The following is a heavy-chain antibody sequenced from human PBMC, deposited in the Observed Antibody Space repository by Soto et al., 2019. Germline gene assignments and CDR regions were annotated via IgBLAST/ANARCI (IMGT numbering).Heavy chain of an antibody. J-gene: IGHJ4*02. D-gene: IGHD5-18*01. V-gene: IGHV3-13*01. CDR1: GFIFSSHD. CDR3: ARDQGGIQLWLTL. CDR2: VDTVGGT. Sequence: GGSLRLSCAASGFIFSSHDMHWVRQASGKGLEWVSVVDTVGGTYYSGLLKGRFTISRENAKNSLYLQMNSLRSEDTAVYYCARDQGGIQLWLTLWGQGTLVTVSS.